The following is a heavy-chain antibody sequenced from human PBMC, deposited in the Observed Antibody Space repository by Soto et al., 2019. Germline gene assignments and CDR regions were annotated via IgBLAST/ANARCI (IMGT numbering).Heavy chain of an antibody. J-gene: IGHJ4*02. D-gene: IGHD2-2*01. CDR2: VYYSGYT. V-gene: IGHV4-59*08. Sequence: PSETLSLTCTVSGGSMSPYYWSWIRQAPGVGLEWIAYVYYSGYTHYNPSLKSRVTISVDTSKNQFSLKLSSVTAADTAVYYCARAPGYCISTSCYVHFDYWGQGTLVTVS. CDR3: ARAPGYCISTSCYVHFDY. CDR1: GGSMSPYY.